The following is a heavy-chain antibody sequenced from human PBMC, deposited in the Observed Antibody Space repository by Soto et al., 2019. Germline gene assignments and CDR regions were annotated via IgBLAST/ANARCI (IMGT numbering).Heavy chain of an antibody. CDR2: IYYSGST. D-gene: IGHD2-15*01. CDR1: GGSTSRYY. V-gene: IGHV4-59*08. CDR3: ARLVRYCSGGSCYFTRDAFAI. Sequence: PETLSLTCTGSGGSTSRYYWSWFRQPPGKGLEYIGYIYYSGSTNYNPSLKRRVTISVDMSKNQFSLKLSSVTAADTAVYYCARLVRYCSGGSCYFTRDAFAIWGQGTMVTVS. J-gene: IGHJ3*02.